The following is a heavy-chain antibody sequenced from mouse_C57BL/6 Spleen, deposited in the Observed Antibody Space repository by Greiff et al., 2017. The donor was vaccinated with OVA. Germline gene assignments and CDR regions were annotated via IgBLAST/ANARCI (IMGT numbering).Heavy chain of an antibody. Sequence: QVQLQQPGAELVRPGSSVKLSCKASGYTFTSYWMHWVKQRPIQGLEWIGNIDPSDSETHYNQKFKDKATLTVDKSSSTAYMQLSSLTSEDSAVYYCARRGSGYVDYWGQGTTLTVSS. D-gene: IGHD3-2*02. CDR2: IDPSDSET. CDR1: GYTFTSYW. CDR3: ARRGSGYVDY. J-gene: IGHJ2*01. V-gene: IGHV1-52*01.